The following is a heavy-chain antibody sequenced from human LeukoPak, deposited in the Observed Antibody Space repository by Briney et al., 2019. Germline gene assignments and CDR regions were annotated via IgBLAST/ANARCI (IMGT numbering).Heavy chain of an antibody. J-gene: IGHJ4*02. CDR1: GFTFSSYA. D-gene: IGHD3-3*01. CDR2: ISGSGSST. V-gene: IGHV3-23*01. Sequence: GGSLRLSCAASGFTFSSYAMSWVRQAPGKGLEWVSAISGSGSSTYYADSVKGRFTISRDNSKNTLYLQMNSLGAEDTAVYYCAYAPFYDFWSGYHPDYWGQGTLVTVSS. CDR3: AYAPFYDFWSGYHPDY.